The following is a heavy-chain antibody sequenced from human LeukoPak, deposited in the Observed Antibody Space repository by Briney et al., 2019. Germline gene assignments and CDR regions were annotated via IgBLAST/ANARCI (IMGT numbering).Heavy chain of an antibody. Sequence: ASVKVSCKVSGYTLTELSMHWVRQAPGKGLEWMGGFDPEDGETIYAQKFQGRVTMTEDTSTDTAYMEPSSLRSEDTAVYYCARANGYSSFYYYYYMDVWGKGTTVTVSS. CDR2: FDPEDGET. D-gene: IGHD6-13*01. CDR3: ARANGYSSFYYYYYMDV. J-gene: IGHJ6*03. CDR1: GYTLTELS. V-gene: IGHV1-24*01.